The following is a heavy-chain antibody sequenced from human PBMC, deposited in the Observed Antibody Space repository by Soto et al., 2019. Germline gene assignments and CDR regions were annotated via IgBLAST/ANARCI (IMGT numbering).Heavy chain of an antibody. CDR3: AKCPLTIRNDGVAY. J-gene: IGHJ4*02. V-gene: IGHV3-9*01. CDR1: GFTFDDYA. D-gene: IGHD1-1*01. Sequence: GGSLRLSCAASGFTFDDYAMHWVRQAPGKGLEWVSGISWNSGGIGYADSVKGRFTISRDSSKNTLYLQMNSLRAEDTAVYYCAKCPLTIRNDGVAYWGQGTLVTVSS. CDR2: ISWNSGGI.